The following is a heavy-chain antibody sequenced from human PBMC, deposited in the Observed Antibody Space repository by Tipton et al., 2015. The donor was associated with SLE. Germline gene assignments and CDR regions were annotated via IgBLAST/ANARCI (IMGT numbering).Heavy chain of an antibody. V-gene: IGHV4-39*07. Sequence: TLSLTCTVSGGSISSDDYYWTWIRQPPGKGLEWIGSVYYSGGSYYNPSLKSRVSISVDLSKNQFSLRLSSVTAADTAVYFCASNGWDGHNILEFDYWGQGNLVTVSS. CDR1: GGSISSDDYY. J-gene: IGHJ4*02. CDR2: VYYSGGS. D-gene: IGHD5-24*01. CDR3: ASNGWDGHNILEFDY.